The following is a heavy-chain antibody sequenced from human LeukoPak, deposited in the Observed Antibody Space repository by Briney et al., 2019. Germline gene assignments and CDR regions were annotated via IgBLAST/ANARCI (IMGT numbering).Heavy chain of an antibody. CDR1: GGSLSSYY. CDR3: ARDGVYSSSSPYFQH. J-gene: IGHJ1*01. V-gene: IGHV4-59*01. CDR2: IYYSGST. Sequence: SETLSLTCTVSGGSLSSYYWSWIRQPPGTGLEWIGYIYYSGSTNYNPSLKSRVTISVDTSKNQFSLKLSSVTAADTAVYYCARDGVYSSSSPYFQHWGQGTLVTVSS. D-gene: IGHD6-6*01.